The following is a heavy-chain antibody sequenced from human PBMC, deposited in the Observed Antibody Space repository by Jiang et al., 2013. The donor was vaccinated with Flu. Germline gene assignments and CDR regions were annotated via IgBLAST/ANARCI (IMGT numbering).Heavy chain of an antibody. J-gene: IGHJ5*02. CDR3: ARGHMGPSGYLNWFDP. CDR2: FYTSGST. Sequence: PGLVKPSQTLSLTCTVSGGSIISGTYYWSWIRQPAGKGLEWIGRFYTSGSTNYNPSLKSRVTISVDTSKNQFSLKLHSVTAADTAVYYCARGHMGPSGYLNWFDPWGQGTLVTVSS. V-gene: IGHV4-61*02. D-gene: IGHD3-22*01. CDR1: GGSIISGTYY.